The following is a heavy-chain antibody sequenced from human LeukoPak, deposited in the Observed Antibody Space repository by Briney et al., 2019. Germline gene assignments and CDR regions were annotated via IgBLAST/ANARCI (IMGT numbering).Heavy chain of an antibody. Sequence: ASVKVSCKASGYTFTSYSFSWVRQAPGQGLEWMGWINTNTGNPTYAQGFTGRFVFSLDTSVSTAYLQISSLKAEDTAVYYCARLNTGIAVADFDYWGQGTLVTVSS. D-gene: IGHD6-19*01. J-gene: IGHJ4*02. CDR1: GYTFTSYS. CDR3: ARLNTGIAVADFDY. V-gene: IGHV7-4-1*02. CDR2: INTNTGNP.